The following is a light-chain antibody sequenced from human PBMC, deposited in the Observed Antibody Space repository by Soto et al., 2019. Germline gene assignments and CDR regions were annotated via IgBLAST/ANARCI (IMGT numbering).Light chain of an antibody. V-gene: IGKV1-5*01. CDR2: DAS. J-gene: IGKJ2*01. CDR1: QSISSW. Sequence: DIQMTQSPSTLSASVGDRVTITCRASQSISSWLAWYQQKPGKAPKLLIYDASSLESGVPSRFSGSGSGTEFTLTISSLQPDDFATDYCQQYNSYLYTFGQGTKLEMK. CDR3: QQYNSYLYT.